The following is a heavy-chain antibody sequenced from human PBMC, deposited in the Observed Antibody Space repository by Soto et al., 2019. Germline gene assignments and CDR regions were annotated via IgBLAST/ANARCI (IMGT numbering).Heavy chain of an antibody. CDR1: GGTFSSYA. J-gene: IGHJ6*02. CDR2: IIPIFGTA. D-gene: IGHD2-2*01. CDR3: ARHVPAAGYYYGMDV. Sequence: QVLLVQSGAEVKKPGSSVKVSCKASGGTFSSYAISWVRQAPGQGLEWMGGIIPIFGTANYAQKFQGRVTITADESTSSAYMELSSLRADDTAVYYCARHVPAAGYYYGMDVWGQGTKVTVSS. V-gene: IGHV1-69*12.